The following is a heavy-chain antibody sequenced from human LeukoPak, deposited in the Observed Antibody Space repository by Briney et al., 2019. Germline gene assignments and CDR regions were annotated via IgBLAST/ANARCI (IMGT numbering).Heavy chain of an antibody. Sequence: GGSLRLSCAASGFTFSSYSMNWVRQAPGEGLVWVSRIKYDGSSTIYADSVQGRFTISRDDARNTLYLQMNSLRHEDTAVYYCLRGAHYDTSGYYYWGQGALVTVSS. J-gene: IGHJ4*02. V-gene: IGHV3-74*01. CDR2: IKYDGSST. CDR1: GFTFSSYS. D-gene: IGHD3-22*01. CDR3: LRGAHYDTSGYYY.